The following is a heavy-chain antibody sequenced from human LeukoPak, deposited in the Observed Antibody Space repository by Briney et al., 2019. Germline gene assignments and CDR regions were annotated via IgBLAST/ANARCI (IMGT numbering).Heavy chain of an antibody. D-gene: IGHD1-14*01. CDR3: ARNQRRLDY. CDR1: GFTFSTYW. Sequence: PGGSLRLSCAASGFTFSTYWMSWVRQAPGKGLELVANIRQDGSEKYYVDSVKGRFTISRDNNAKNSLYLPLNSLRADDTAVYYCARNQRRLDYWGQGALVTVSS. V-gene: IGHV3-7*01. CDR2: IRQDGSEK. J-gene: IGHJ4*02.